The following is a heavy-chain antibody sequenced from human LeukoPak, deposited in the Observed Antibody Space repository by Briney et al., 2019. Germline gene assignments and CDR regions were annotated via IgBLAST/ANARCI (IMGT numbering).Heavy chain of an antibody. V-gene: IGHV3-21*01. CDR3: ASQYYDYVWGSYRPYDYFDY. CDR1: GFTFRSYS. Sequence: GGSLRLSCAASGFTFRSYSMNWVRQAPGKGLEWVSSISSSSSYIYYADSVKGRFTISRDNAKNSLYLQMNSLRAEDTAVYYCASQYYDYVWGSYRPYDYFDYWGQGTLVTVSS. J-gene: IGHJ4*02. CDR2: ISSSSSYI. D-gene: IGHD3-16*02.